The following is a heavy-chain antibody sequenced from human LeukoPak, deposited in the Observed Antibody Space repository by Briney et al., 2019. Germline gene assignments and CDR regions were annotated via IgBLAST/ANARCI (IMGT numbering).Heavy chain of an antibody. CDR2: FYYSGST. CDR1: GGSISSRPYC. CDR3: ARLITAFQAFDS. J-gene: IGHJ4*02. D-gene: IGHD3-3*02. Sequence: PSETLSLTCTVSGGSISSRPYCWGWIRQPPGTGLEWLGSFYYSGSTYYNPSLNSRVTISVDTSKNQFSLNLSSVTAADTAVYYCARLITAFQAFDSWGQGTLVTVSS. V-gene: IGHV4-39*01.